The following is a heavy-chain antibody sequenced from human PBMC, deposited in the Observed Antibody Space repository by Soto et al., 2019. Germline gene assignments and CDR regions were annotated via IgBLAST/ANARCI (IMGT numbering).Heavy chain of an antibody. D-gene: IGHD2-21*01. CDR1: GFTFSNYA. J-gene: IGHJ6*02. V-gene: IGHV3-23*01. CDR2: VSGSGGST. CDR3: AGFPGRERGQPLYYYYGLDV. Sequence: GGSLRLSCAAAGFTFSNYAMSWVRQAPGKGLEWVSAVSGSGGSTSYADSVKGRFTISRDNSKDTLYLQMSSLRADDTAVYYCAGFPGRERGQPLYYYYGLDVWGQGTTVTVSS.